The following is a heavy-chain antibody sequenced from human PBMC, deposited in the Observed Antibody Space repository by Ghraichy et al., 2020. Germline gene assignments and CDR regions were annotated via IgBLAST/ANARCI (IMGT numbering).Heavy chain of an antibody. J-gene: IGHJ4*02. CDR1: GFSFSSYG. V-gene: IGHV3-30*03. CDR2: ISYDGTNK. CDR3: AWQWLVGGRTYYFDY. D-gene: IGHD6-19*01. Sequence: GGSLRLSCAVSGFSFSSYGMHWVRQAPGKGLEWVALISYDGTNKYYADSVKGRFTISRDNSKSTLYLQMNSLRVEDTAVYYCAWQWLVGGRTYYFDYWGQGTLVTVSS.